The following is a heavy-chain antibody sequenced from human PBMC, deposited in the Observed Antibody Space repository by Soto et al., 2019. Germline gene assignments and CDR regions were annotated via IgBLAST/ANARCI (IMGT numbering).Heavy chain of an antibody. V-gene: IGHV1-69*01. J-gene: IGHJ6*02. D-gene: IGHD2-2*01. Sequence: QVQLVQSGAEVKKPWSSVKVSCKASGGTFSSYAISWVRQAPGQGLEWMGGIIPISDTTNCAQKFQGRVTITADESTSRVYMELSSLRSEDTAVYYCARSQGSSTSLEIYYYCYYGMDVWGQGTTVTVSS. CDR1: GGTFSSYA. CDR3: ARSQGSSTSLEIYYYCYYGMDV. CDR2: IIPISDTT.